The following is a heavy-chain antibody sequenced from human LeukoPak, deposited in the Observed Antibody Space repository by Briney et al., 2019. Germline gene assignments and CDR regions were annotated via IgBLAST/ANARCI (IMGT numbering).Heavy chain of an antibody. Sequence: GSLRLSCAASGFTFSSYGMSWVRKAPGKGLEWIGYIYYSGSTNYNPSLKSRVTISVDTSKNQFSLKLSSVSAADTAVYYCARITMVRGVIWFGPWGQGTLVTVSS. CDR1: GFTFSSYG. J-gene: IGHJ5*02. V-gene: IGHV4-59*01. CDR2: IYYSGST. CDR3: ARITMVRGVIWFGP. D-gene: IGHD3-10*01.